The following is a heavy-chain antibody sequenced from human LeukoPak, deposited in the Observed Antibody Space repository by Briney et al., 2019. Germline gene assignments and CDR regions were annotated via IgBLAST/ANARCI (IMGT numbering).Heavy chain of an antibody. J-gene: IGHJ4*02. CDR2: IIPLFGTA. CDR3: ARGFHYDSSGYYYFY. CDR1: GGTFSSYA. Sequence: ASVKVSCKASGGTFSSYAISWVRQAPGQGLGWMGGIIPLFGTANYAQKFQGRLTITTDESTSTAYMELSSLRSEDTAVYYCARGFHYDSSGYYYFYWGQGTLVTVSS. V-gene: IGHV1-69*05. D-gene: IGHD3-22*01.